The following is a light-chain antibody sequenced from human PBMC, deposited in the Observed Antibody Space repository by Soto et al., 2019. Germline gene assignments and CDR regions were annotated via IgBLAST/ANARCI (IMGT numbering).Light chain of an antibody. J-gene: IGKJ4*01. CDR1: QSVSSVY. CDR3: QHYDSSPLT. Sequence: EIVLTQSPGTLSLSPGERATLSCRASQSVSSVYLAWYQQKPGQAPRLLIYDASSRATGIPDRFSGSGSGTDFTLTISSLEHEDFAVYYCQHYDSSPLTFGGGTKVEIK. CDR2: DAS. V-gene: IGKV3-20*01.